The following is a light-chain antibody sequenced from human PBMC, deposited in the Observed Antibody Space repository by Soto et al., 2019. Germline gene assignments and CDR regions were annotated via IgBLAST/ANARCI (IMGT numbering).Light chain of an antibody. V-gene: IGKV1-5*03. Sequence: DVQMTQSPSTLSASVGDRVTITCRASQSINSWLAWYQQKPGKAPKLLIYKASSLQSGVPSRFSGSESGTEFTLTISSLQPDDFATYYCQQYETYPRPFGQGTKVEV. CDR3: QQYETYPRP. J-gene: IGKJ1*01. CDR1: QSINSW. CDR2: KAS.